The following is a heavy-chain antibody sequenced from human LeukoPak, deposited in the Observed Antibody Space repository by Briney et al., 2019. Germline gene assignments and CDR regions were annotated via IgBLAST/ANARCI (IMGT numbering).Heavy chain of an antibody. CDR2: INPNSGGT. D-gene: IGHD3-3*01. J-gene: IGHJ6*03. CDR1: GYTFTGYY. V-gene: IGHV1-2*02. Sequence: ASVKVSCKASGYTFTGYYMHWVRQAPGQGLEWMGWINPNSGGTNYAQKFQGRVTMTRDTSISTAYMELSRLRSDDTAVYYCARGYYDFWSGYYMNVWGKGTTVTVSS. CDR3: ARGYYDFWSGYYMNV.